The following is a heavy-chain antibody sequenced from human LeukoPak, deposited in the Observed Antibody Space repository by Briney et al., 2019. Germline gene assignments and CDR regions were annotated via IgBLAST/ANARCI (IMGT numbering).Heavy chain of an antibody. D-gene: IGHD6-13*01. CDR1: GYSFTNYW. CDR3: ARLTSSWSFDY. Sequence: GESLKISCKGSGYSFTNYWIGWVRQMPGKGLEWMGIISPDGSDTRYSPSFQGQVTISADKSITAAYLQWSSLKASDTAMYYCARLTSSWSFDYWGQGTLVTVSS. V-gene: IGHV5-51*01. CDR2: ISPDGSDT. J-gene: IGHJ4*02.